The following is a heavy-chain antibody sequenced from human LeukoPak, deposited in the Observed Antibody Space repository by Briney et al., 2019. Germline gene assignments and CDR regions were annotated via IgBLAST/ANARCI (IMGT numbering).Heavy chain of an antibody. Sequence: ASVTVSCKASGYTFTDYYIHWVRQAPGHGLEWLGWMNVKTGATSSAQRFPGRFTMTRDTSIGTASMEFSSLTSGDTAVYYCARQSGTYWGLDYWGQGTLVTVSS. J-gene: IGHJ4*02. V-gene: IGHV1-2*02. D-gene: IGHD1-26*01. CDR3: ARQSGTYWGLDY. CDR1: GYTFTDYY. CDR2: MNVKTGAT.